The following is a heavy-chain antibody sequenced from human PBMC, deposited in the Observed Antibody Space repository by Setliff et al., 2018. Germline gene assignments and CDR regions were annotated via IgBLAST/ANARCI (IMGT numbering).Heavy chain of an antibody. V-gene: IGHV3-48*01. CDR1: GITFSTYS. CDR2: ISSRSDII. Sequence: GGSLRLSCAASGITFSTYSMNWVRQAPGKGLEWVSYISSRSDIIYYADSVKGRFTSSRDNAKNSLYLQVNSLRAEDTAVYYCATNPRKGRSGGYYYDDPYYYYMDVWGKGTTVTVSS. D-gene: IGHD3-22*01. CDR3: ATNPRKGRSGGYYYDDPYYYYMDV. J-gene: IGHJ6*03.